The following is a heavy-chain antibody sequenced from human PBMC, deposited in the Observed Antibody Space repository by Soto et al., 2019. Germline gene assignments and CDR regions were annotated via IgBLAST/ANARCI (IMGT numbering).Heavy chain of an antibody. CDR2: ISSSSSTI. J-gene: IGHJ6*02. Sequence: QPGGSLRLSCAASGFTFSSYRMSWVRQAPGKGLEWVSYISSSSSTIYYADSVKGRFTISRDNAKKSLFLQMNSLRDEDTAVYYCARSGDPEYYYYGMDVWGQGTTVTVSS. CDR3: ARSGDPEYYYYGMDV. V-gene: IGHV3-48*02. CDR1: GFTFSSYR.